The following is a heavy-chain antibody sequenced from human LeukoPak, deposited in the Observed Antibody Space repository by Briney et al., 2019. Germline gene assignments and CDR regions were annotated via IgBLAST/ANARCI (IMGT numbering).Heavy chain of an antibody. V-gene: IGHV4-39*01. Sequence: SETLSLTCTVSGGSISSSSYYWGWIRQPPGKGLEWIGNVYFRGSTYYNPSLKSRVTISVDTSKNQFSLKLNSVTAADTAVYYCARHVRASGSGSYAFDIWGQGTMVSVSS. J-gene: IGHJ3*02. CDR3: ARHVRASGSGSYAFDI. CDR1: GGSISSSSYY. CDR2: VYFRGST. D-gene: IGHD3-10*01.